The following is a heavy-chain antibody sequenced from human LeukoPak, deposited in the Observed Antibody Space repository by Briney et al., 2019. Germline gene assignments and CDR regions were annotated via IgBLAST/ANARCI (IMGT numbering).Heavy chain of an antibody. CDR1: GFTFSGYW. J-gene: IGHJ4*02. V-gene: IGHV3-74*01. Sequence: GGSLRLSCAASGFTFSGYWMHWVRQAPGKGLVWVSRINRDESRTTYADSVKGRFTISRDNAKNSLYLQMNSLRAEDTAVYYCARASGGTFDFDYWGQGTLVTVSS. D-gene: IGHD4-23*01. CDR2: INRDESRT. CDR3: ARASGGTFDFDY.